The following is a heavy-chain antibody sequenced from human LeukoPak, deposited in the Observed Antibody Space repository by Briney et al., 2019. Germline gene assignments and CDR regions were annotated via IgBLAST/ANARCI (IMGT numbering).Heavy chain of an antibody. CDR1: GFTFSRYG. Sequence: GGSLRLSCAASGFTFSRYGMSWGRQTPGKGREWVSAISGSGGSTYYADCVKGPFTISSDNSKNTLYLQMNSLRAEDTAVYYCAKEASRDYFDYGGQGTLATVSS. CDR3: AKEASRDYFDY. D-gene: IGHD6-13*01. V-gene: IGHV3-23*01. CDR2: ISGSGGST. J-gene: IGHJ4*02.